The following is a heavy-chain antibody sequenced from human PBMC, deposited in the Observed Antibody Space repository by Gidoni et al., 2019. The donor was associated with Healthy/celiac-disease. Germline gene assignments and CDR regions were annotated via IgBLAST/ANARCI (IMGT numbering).Heavy chain of an antibody. CDR3: ARGPRVPAAIDY. J-gene: IGHJ4*02. CDR2: IWYDGSNK. Sequence: QVQLVESGGGVVQPGRSLRLYWAASGFTFSSYGLHWVRQAPGKGLEWVAVIWYDGSNKYYADSVKGRFTISRDNSKNTLYLQMNSLRAEDTAVYYCARGPRVPAAIDYWGQGTLVTVSS. D-gene: IGHD2-2*01. CDR1: GFTFSSYG. V-gene: IGHV3-33*01.